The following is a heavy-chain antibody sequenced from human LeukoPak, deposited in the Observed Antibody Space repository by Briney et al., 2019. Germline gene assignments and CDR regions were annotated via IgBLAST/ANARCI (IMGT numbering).Heavy chain of an antibody. CDR3: ARAGYSSSWYPF. CDR1: GGSVSSSGHF. D-gene: IGHD6-13*01. V-gene: IGHV4-61*08. J-gene: IGHJ4*02. CDR2: THDHGST. Sequence: SETLSLTCTVSGGSVSSSGHFWNWVRQTPGKGLEWIGYTHDHGSTNYNPSLKSRVTISVDTSNNQFSLRLSSVTAADTAVYYCARAGYSSSWYPFWGQGTLVTVSS.